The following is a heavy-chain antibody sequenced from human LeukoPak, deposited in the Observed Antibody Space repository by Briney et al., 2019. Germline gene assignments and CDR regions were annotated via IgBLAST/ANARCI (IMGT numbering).Heavy chain of an antibody. CDR3: ANLDGWYAPDFGY. CDR1: GFTFSTYA. D-gene: IGHD6-19*01. V-gene: IGHV3-23*01. J-gene: IGHJ4*02. CDR2: IRGSGGST. Sequence: GGSLRLSCAASGFTFSTYAMSWVRQAPGKGLEWVSSIRGSGGSTYYADSVKGRFTISRDNSKNTLYLQMSSLRVEDTAVYYCANLDGWYAPDFGYWGQGTLVTVSS.